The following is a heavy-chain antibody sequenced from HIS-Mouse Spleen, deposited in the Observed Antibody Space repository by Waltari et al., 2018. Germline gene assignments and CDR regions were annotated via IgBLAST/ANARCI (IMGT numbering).Heavy chain of an antibody. V-gene: IGHV1-2*06. CDR3: APRTVTTAPFDY. Sequence: QVQLVQSGAEVKKPGASVKVSCKASGYTFTGYYMHWVRQAPGKGLEWMGRSNPNRGGTNYAQKFQGRVTMTRDTSISTAYMELSRLRSDDTAVYYCAPRTVTTAPFDYWGQGTLVTVSS. CDR2: SNPNRGGT. J-gene: IGHJ4*02. D-gene: IGHD4-4*01. CDR1: GYTFTGYY.